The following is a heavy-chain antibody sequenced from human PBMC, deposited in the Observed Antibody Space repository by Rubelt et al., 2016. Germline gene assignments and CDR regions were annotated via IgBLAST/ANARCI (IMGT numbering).Heavy chain of an antibody. J-gene: IGHJ4*02. Sequence: QVQLVQSGAEVKKPGASVKVSCKASGYTFTSSDINWVRQATGQGLEWMGWMNPNSGNTGYAQKFQGRVTMTKNTSTSTAYRDLSSLTSEDTAVYYCARGSRTFDYWGQGTLLTVSS. CDR3: ARGSRTFDY. D-gene: IGHD6-13*01. CDR2: MNPNSGNT. CDR1: GYTFTSSD. V-gene: IGHV1-8*01.